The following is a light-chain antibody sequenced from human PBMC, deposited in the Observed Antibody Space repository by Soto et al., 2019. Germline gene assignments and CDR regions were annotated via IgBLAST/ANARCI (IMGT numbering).Light chain of an antibody. J-gene: IGKJ4*01. CDR1: PSVSSSY. CDR3: QQYGSSTLT. CDR2: GAS. V-gene: IGKV3-20*01. Sequence: EIVLTQSPGSLSLSPGERATLSCRASPSVSSSYLAWYQKTPGQAPRILIYGASSRATGIPDRFSGIVSGTDFNLTIRRLDTEDCAVYECQQYGSSTLTFCGVTKVDI.